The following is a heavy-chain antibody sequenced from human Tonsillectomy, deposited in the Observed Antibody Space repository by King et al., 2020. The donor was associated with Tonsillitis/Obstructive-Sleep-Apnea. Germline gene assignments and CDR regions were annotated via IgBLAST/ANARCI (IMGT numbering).Heavy chain of an antibody. CDR3: ARLKPAIVVVPTPLSFWFDS. CDR2: IHYSGST. D-gene: IGHD2-2*01. J-gene: IGHJ5*01. Sequence: QLQESGPGLVKPSETLSLTCTVSDGAISSYYWNWIRQAPGKGLEWIGYIHYSGSTNYNPSLKSRVTISVDTSKNRFFLNLSPVNAADTAVYYFARLKPAIVVVPTPLSFWFDSWGSGVRVTVSS. CDR1: DGAISSYY. V-gene: IGHV4-59*08.